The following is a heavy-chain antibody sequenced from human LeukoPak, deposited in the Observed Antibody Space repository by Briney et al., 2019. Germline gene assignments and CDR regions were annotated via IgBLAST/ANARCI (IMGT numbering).Heavy chain of an antibody. V-gene: IGHV3-7*01. CDR2: INQDGSEK. CDR3: AKQQPELDY. J-gene: IGHJ4*02. Sequence: GGSLRLSCAASGFTFSRYWMTWVRQAPGKGLEWVANINQDGSEKYCVGSAKGRFTISRDSAKNSLYLQMNSLRAEDTAIYYCAKQQPELDYWGQGTLVTVSS. CDR1: GFTFSRYW. D-gene: IGHD1-26*01.